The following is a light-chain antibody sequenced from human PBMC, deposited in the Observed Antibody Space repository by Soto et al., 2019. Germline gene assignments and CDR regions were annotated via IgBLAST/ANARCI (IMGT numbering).Light chain of an antibody. Sequence: QSVLTQPASVSGSPGQSITTSCTGTSSDVGGYNYVSWYQQHPGKAPKLMIYEVSNRPSGVSNRFSGSKSGNTASLTISGLQAEDEADYYCSSYTSSSTLEFGGGTKLTVL. CDR1: SSDVGGYNY. J-gene: IGLJ3*02. V-gene: IGLV2-14*01. CDR3: SSYTSSSTLE. CDR2: EVS.